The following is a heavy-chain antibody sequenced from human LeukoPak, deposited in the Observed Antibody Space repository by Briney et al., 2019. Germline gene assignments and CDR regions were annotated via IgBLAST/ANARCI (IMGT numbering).Heavy chain of an antibody. CDR2: ISGSGGST. V-gene: IGHV3-23*01. J-gene: IGHJ6*02. CDR1: GFTFSSYA. Sequence: PGGSLRLSCAASGFTFSSYAMSWVRQAPGKGLEWVSAISGSGGSTYYADSVKGRFTISRDNSKNTLYLQMNSLRAEDTAVYYCAKDGKRSSSSSGGMDVWGQGTTVTVSS. D-gene: IGHD6-6*01. CDR3: AKDGKRSSSSSGGMDV.